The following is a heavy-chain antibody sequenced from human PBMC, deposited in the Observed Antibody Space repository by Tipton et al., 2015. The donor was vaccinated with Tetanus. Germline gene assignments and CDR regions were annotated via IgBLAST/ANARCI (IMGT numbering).Heavy chain of an antibody. V-gene: IGHV4-59*01. CDR3: ARDVRGYSYDDSGYYNPSYYFDL. Sequence: WNWIRQPPGKGLEWIGYIYYSGSTNYNPYLNSRVTISVDTSKNQFSLRLSSVTAADTAVYYCARDVRGYSYDDSGYYNPSYYFDLWGQGTLVTVSS. J-gene: IGHJ4*02. CDR2: IYYSGST. D-gene: IGHD3-22*01.